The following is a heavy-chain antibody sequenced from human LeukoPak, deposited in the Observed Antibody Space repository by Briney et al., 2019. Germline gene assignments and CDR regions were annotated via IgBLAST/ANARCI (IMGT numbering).Heavy chain of an antibody. J-gene: IGHJ4*02. CDR1: GGSISSDY. CDR2: IYYRGST. Sequence: SETLSLTCTVSGGSISSDYWSWIRQPPGKGLEWIGYIYYRGSTNYNPSLKSRVTISVDTSKNQFSLKLSSVTAADTAVYYCARLSGYSSGHYYSDYWGQGTLVTASS. CDR3: ARLSGYSSGHYYSDY. V-gene: IGHV4-59*01. D-gene: IGHD3-22*01.